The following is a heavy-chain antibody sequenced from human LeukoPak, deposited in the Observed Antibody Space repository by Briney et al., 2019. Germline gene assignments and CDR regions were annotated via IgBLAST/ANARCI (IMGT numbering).Heavy chain of an antibody. J-gene: IGHJ4*03. CDR2: ISPNSGGI. CDR1: GHTLTAHY. CDR3: VRELAGGYFDY. V-gene: IGHV1-2*02. Sequence: GASFKVSCRTSGHTLTAHYIHRERQAPGAGLEWMGWISPNSGGIKYAQNFQGRVTMTRDTSVSAAYMDLSSLRSEDAAVYYCVRELAGGYFDYWGQGTLVTVSS. D-gene: IGHD4-17*01.